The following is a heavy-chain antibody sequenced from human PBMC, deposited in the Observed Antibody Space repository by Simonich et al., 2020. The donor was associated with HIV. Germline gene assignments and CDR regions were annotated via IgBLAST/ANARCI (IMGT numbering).Heavy chain of an antibody. CDR1: GYTFTSYY. V-gene: IGHV1-46*01. CDR2: INPSGGST. J-gene: IGHJ4*02. CDR3: ARVPEWFSSLFDY. Sequence: MGSGYTFTSYYMHWVRQAPGQGLEWMGIINPSGGSTSYAQKLQGRVTMTRDTSTSTVYMELSSLRSEDTAVYYCARVPEWFSSLFDYWGQGTLVTVSS. D-gene: IGHD3-3*01.